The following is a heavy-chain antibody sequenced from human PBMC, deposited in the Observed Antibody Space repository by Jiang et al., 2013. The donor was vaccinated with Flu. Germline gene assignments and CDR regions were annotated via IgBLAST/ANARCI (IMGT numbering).Heavy chain of an antibody. Sequence: PGLVKPSETLSLTCTVSGGSISSYYWGWIRQPPGKGLEWIGSTFYSGSIYYSGTTYYNPSLKSRVTISVDTSKNQFFLRLSSVTATDTAVYYCARREGYSYPFDYWGQGTLVTVSS. CDR2: IYYSGTT. V-gene: IGHV4-39*01. D-gene: IGHD5-24*01. CDR1: GGSISSYY. CDR3: ARREGYSYPFDY. J-gene: IGHJ4*02.